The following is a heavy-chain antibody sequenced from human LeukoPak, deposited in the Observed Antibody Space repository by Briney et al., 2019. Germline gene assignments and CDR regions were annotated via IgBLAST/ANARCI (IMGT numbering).Heavy chain of an antibody. D-gene: IGHD6-13*01. Sequence: GGSLRLSCAASGFTFSSYSMSWVRQAPGKGLEWVSSISSSSSYIYYADSVKGRFTISRDNAKNSLYPQMNSLRAEDTAVYYCARDPLSAAAGLYYFDYWGQGTLVTVSS. CDR1: GFTFSSYS. CDR3: ARDPLSAAAGLYYFDY. J-gene: IGHJ4*02. CDR2: ISSSSSYI. V-gene: IGHV3-21*01.